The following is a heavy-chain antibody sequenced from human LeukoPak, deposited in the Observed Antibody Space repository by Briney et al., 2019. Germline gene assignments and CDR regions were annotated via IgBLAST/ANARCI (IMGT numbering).Heavy chain of an antibody. CDR3: ARDKSSSKIYYYMDV. Sequence: GASVKVSCKASGGTFSSYAISWVRQAPGQGLEWMGGIIPIFGTANYAQKFQGRVTITADESTSTAYMELSSLRSEDTAVYYCARDKSSSKIYYYMDVWGKGTTVTVSS. V-gene: IGHV1-69*13. CDR1: GGTFSSYA. D-gene: IGHD6-6*01. CDR2: IIPIFGTA. J-gene: IGHJ6*03.